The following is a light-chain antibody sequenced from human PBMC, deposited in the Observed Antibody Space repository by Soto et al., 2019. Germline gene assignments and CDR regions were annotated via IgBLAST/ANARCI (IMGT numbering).Light chain of an antibody. CDR1: SSDVGGYNY. CDR3: CSYGGSNTLV. J-gene: IGLJ2*01. Sequence: QSALTQPRSVSGSPGQSVTISCTGTSSDVGGYNYVSWYQQHPGKAPKLIIYDVTKRPSGVPDRFSGSKSGYTASLAISGLQAEDEADYYCCSYGGSNTLVFGGGTKVTVL. CDR2: DVT. V-gene: IGLV2-11*01.